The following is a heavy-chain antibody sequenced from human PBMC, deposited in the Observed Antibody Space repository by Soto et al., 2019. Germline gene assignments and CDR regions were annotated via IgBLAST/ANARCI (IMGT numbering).Heavy chain of an antibody. CDR2: ITGGST. CDR3: AKTGVDIVDMPKLINKWFDP. Sequence: PEGSLRLSCAASGFIFSSFAMSWVRQTPGKGLEWLSTITGGSTYYADSVKGRFTISRDNSKNTLYLQMDSLRADDTAVYYCAKTGVDIVDMPKLINKWFDPWGQGTLVTVSS. V-gene: IGHV3-23*01. CDR1: GFIFSSFA. J-gene: IGHJ5*02. D-gene: IGHD5-12*01.